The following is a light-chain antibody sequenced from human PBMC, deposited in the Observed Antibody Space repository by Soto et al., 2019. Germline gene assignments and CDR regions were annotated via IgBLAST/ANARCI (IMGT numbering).Light chain of an antibody. J-gene: IGLJ2*01. V-gene: IGLV2-8*01. CDR2: EVS. Sequence: QSALTQPPSASGSPGQSVTISCTGTSSDVGGYNYVSWYQQHPDKAPKLMIYEVSKRPSGVPDRFSGSKSGNTASLTVSGLQAEDEGDYYCSSYAGSKNVIFGGGTKVTVL. CDR1: SSDVGGYNY. CDR3: SSYAGSKNVI.